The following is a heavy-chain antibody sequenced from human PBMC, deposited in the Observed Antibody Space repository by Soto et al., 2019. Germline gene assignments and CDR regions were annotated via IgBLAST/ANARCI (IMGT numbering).Heavy chain of an antibody. D-gene: IGHD4-17*01. CDR2: IYYSGST. J-gene: IGHJ6*03. V-gene: IGHV4-59*01. Sequence: QVQLQESGPGLVKPSETLSLTCTVSGGSISSYYWSWIRQPPGKGLEWIGYIYYSGSTNYNPSLKSRVTISVDTSKNQFSLKLSSVTAADTAVYYCARVPPYGGYYMDVWGKGTTVTVSS. CDR1: GGSISSYY. CDR3: ARVPPYGGYYMDV.